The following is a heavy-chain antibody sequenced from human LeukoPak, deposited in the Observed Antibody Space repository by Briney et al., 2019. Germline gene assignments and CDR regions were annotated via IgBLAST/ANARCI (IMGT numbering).Heavy chain of an antibody. J-gene: IGHJ6*03. Sequence: GGSLRLSCAASGFSISTYWIHWVRQAPGKGLEWVAVISYDGSNKYYADSVKGRFTISSDNSKNTLYLQMNSLRAEDTAVYYCARDQVSSWSNYYYYYYMDVWGKGTTVTVSS. CDR3: ARDQVSSWSNYYYYYYMDV. CDR2: ISYDGSNK. D-gene: IGHD6-13*01. CDR1: GFSISTYW. V-gene: IGHV3-30*03.